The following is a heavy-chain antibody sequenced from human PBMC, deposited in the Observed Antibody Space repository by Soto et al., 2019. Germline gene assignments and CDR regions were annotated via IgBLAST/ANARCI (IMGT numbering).Heavy chain of an antibody. J-gene: IGHJ4*02. Sequence: EVQLVESGGGLVQPGGSLRLSCAASGFTLSSYWMHWVRQVPGKGLMWVSRINSDGIRTNYADSVKGRFTISRDNAKNTQYLQMNSLRAEDTAVYYCARDLGNYDGYYFDYWGQGTLVTVSS. CDR3: ARDLGNYDGYYFDY. V-gene: IGHV3-74*01. CDR2: INSDGIRT. D-gene: IGHD1-7*01. CDR1: GFTLSSYW.